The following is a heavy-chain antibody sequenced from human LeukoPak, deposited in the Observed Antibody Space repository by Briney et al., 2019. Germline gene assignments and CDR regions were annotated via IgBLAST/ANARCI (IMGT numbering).Heavy chain of an antibody. J-gene: IGHJ4*02. CDR3: ARGSAWYDY. CDR2: IWSDGSNK. D-gene: IGHD6-19*01. V-gene: IGHV3-33*01. Sequence: GGSLRLSCAASGFTFSTYGMHWVRQAPAKGLEWVAFIWSDGSNKYYADSVKGRFTISRDNSKNTLYLQMNSLRAEDTAVYYCARGSAWYDYWGQGTLVTVSS. CDR1: GFTFSTYG.